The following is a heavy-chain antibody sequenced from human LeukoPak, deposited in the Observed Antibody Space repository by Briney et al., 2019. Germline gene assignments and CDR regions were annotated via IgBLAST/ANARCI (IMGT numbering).Heavy chain of an antibody. D-gene: IGHD3-3*01. Sequence: GGSLRLSCAASGFTFSSYSMNWVRQAPGKGLEWVSYISSSSSTIYYADSVKGRFTISRDNAKNSLYLQMNSLRAEDTAVYYCARDPYDFWSGYYQGVATNNWFDPWGQGTLVTVSS. CDR3: ARDPYDFWSGYYQGVATNNWFDP. J-gene: IGHJ5*02. CDR1: GFTFSSYS. V-gene: IGHV3-48*04. CDR2: ISSSSSTI.